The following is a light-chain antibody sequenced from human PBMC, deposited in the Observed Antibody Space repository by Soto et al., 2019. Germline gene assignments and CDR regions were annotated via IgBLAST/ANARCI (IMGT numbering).Light chain of an antibody. J-gene: IGKJ1*01. CDR1: QGVSRK. Sequence: DIVMTQSPATLSVAPGVRLPFPCRASQGVSRKLAWYQHKPGQAPRLLIYGASSRATGIPDRFSGSGSGTDFTLTISRLEPEEFAVYYCYQYGSSPWTVGKGNKVDIK. CDR2: GAS. V-gene: IGKV3-20*01. CDR3: YQYGSSPWT.